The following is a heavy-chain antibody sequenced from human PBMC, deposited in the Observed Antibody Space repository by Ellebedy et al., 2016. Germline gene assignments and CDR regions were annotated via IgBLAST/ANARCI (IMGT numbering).Heavy chain of an antibody. V-gene: IGHV3-48*01. J-gene: IGHJ6*02. CDR1: GFTFSSYS. CDR3: ASFSYSYGGYYYYYYGMDV. D-gene: IGHD5-18*01. CDR2: ISSSSSTI. Sequence: GESLKISCAASGFTFSSYSMNWVRQAPGKGLEWVSYISSSSSTIYYADSVKGRFTISRDNAKNSLYLQMNSLRAEDTAVYYCASFSYSYGGYYYYYYGMDVWGQGTTVTVSS.